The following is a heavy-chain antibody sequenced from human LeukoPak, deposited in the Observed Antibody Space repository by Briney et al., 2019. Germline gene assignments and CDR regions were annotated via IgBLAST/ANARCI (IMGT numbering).Heavy chain of an antibody. D-gene: IGHD6-13*01. J-gene: IGHJ4*02. CDR1: GFRFSGYW. CDR2: INTDGGRT. V-gene: IGHV3-74*01. Sequence: AGGSLRLSCAASGFRFSGYWMHWVRQAPGKGLVWVSLINTDGGRTAYADSVKGRFTISRDNAKNTLYLQMNSLRAEDTAVYYCARESGYTYGAWGQGTLVTVSS. CDR3: ARESGYTYGA.